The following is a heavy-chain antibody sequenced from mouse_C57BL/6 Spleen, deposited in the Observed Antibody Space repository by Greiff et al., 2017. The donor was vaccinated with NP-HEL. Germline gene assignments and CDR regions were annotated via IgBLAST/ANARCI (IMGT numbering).Heavy chain of an antibody. CDR3: ARDFNYDDDPFAY. Sequence: EVKLMESGGGLVKPGGSLKLSCAASGFTFSSYAMSWVRQTPEKRLEWVATISDGGSYTYYPDNVKGRFTISRDNAKNNLYLQMSHLKSEDTAMYYCARDFNYDDDPFAYWGQGTLVTVSA. CDR2: ISDGGSYT. CDR1: GFTFSSYA. D-gene: IGHD2-4*01. J-gene: IGHJ3*01. V-gene: IGHV5-4*01.